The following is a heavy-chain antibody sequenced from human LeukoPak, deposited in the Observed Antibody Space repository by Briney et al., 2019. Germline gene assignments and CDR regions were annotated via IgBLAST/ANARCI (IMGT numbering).Heavy chain of an antibody. CDR1: GGSISSYY. CDR3: ARRTGDGSGSH. Sequence: SETLSLTCTVSGGSISSYYWSWIRQPPGKGLEWIGSIYYSGSTYYNPSLKSRVTISVDTSKNQFSLKLSSVTAADTAVYYCARRTGDGSGSHWGQGTLVTVSS. CDR2: IYYSGST. J-gene: IGHJ4*02. D-gene: IGHD3-10*01. V-gene: IGHV4-39*01.